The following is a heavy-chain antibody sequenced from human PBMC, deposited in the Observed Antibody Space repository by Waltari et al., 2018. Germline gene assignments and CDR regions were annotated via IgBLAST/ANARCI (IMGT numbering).Heavy chain of an antibody. V-gene: IGHV3-9*01. CDR3: AKDSGYSGYDLVFDY. CDR1: GFTFSSYA. CDR2: ISWNSGSI. Sequence: EVQLLESGGGLVQPGGSLRLSCAASGFTFSSYAMSWVRQAPGKGLEWVSGISWNSGSIGYADSVKGRFTISRDNAKNSLYLQMNSLRAEDTALYYCAKDSGYSGYDLVFDYWGQGTLVTVSS. D-gene: IGHD5-12*01. J-gene: IGHJ4*02.